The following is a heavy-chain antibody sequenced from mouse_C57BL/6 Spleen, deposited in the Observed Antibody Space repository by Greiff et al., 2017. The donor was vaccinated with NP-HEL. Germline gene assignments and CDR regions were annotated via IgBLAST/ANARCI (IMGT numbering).Heavy chain of an antibody. Sequence: VKLVESGAELARPGASVKMSCKASGYTFTSYTMHWVKQRPGQGLEWIGYINPSSGYTKYNQKFKDKATLTADKSSSTAYMQLSSLTSEDSAVYYCAREGNWAWFAYWGQGTLVTVSA. V-gene: IGHV1-4*01. CDR1: GYTFTSYT. J-gene: IGHJ3*01. CDR3: AREGNWAWFAY. D-gene: IGHD4-1*01. CDR2: INPSSGYT.